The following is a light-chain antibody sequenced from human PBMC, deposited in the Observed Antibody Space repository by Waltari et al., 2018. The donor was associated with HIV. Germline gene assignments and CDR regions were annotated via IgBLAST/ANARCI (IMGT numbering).Light chain of an antibody. CDR1: QTISNS. J-gene: IGKJ4*01. CDR3: QQSYGTPLT. Sequence: DIRMTQSPSSLSASIGDRVTITCRARQTISNSLNWYQQTPGQAPKLLIYTASRLQSGVPSRFSGSSSGTDFTLTISSLQPDDFATYYCQQSYGTPLTFGGGTRVELK. CDR2: TAS. V-gene: IGKV1-39*01.